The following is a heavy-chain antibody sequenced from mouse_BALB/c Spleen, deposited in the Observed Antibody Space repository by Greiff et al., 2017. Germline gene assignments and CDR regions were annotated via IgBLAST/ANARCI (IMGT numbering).Heavy chain of an antibody. CDR1: GYSITSDYA. J-gene: IGHJ2*01. D-gene: IGHD1-1*01. Sequence: EVQLQESGPGLVKPSQSLSLTCTVTGYSITSDYAWNWIRQFPGNKLEWMGYISYSGSTSYNPSLKSRISITRDTSKNQFFLQLNSVTTEDTATYYCARSGLLLRYLDYWGQGTTLTVSP. V-gene: IGHV3-2*02. CDR2: ISYSGST. CDR3: ARSGLLLRYLDY.